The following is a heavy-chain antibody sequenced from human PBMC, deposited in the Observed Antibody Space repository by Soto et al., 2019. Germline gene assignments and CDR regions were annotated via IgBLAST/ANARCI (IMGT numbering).Heavy chain of an antibody. CDR2: ISNSGAST. Sequence: GGSLRLSCAASGFTFSNYAMSWVRQAPGKELEWFSTISNSGASTDYADSVKGRFTISRDNSQNTLNLQMNSLKAEDTAIYYCAKNQHAMAHDYWGPGTLVTVSS. J-gene: IGHJ4*02. CDR3: AKNQHAMAHDY. V-gene: IGHV3-23*01. CDR1: GFTFSNYA. D-gene: IGHD2-8*01.